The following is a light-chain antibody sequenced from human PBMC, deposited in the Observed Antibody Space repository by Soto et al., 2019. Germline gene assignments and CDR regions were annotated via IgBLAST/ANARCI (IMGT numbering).Light chain of an antibody. J-gene: IGKJ2*01. Sequence: DIQLTQSPSSLSASVGDRVTITCRASQTISRNLNWYQQKPGEAPRLLMYVVSTLQGGVPSRFSGSESGTDYTLTISSVQPDDFSTYYCQQSYSIPYTFGQGTKLDIK. CDR2: VVS. V-gene: IGKV1-39*01. CDR3: QQSYSIPYT. CDR1: QTISRN.